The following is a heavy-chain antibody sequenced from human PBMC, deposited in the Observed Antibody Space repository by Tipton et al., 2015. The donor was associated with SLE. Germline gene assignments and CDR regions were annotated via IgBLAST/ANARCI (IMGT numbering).Heavy chain of an antibody. J-gene: IGHJ3*02. D-gene: IGHD5-18*01. CDR1: GGSISSSNW. V-gene: IGHV4-30-4*01. CDR2: IYYSGST. CDR3: ARARGRYSYGYDAFDI. Sequence: TLSLTCAVSGGSISSSNWWSWVRQPPGKGLEWIGYIYYSGSTYYNPSLKSRVTISVDTSKNQFSLKLSSVTAADTAVYYCARARGRYSYGYDAFDIWGQGTMVTASS.